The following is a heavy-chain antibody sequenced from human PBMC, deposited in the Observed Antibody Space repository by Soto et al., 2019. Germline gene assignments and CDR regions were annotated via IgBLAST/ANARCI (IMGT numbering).Heavy chain of an antibody. Sequence: SGPTLVNPTQTLTLTCTFSGFSLTTSGVGVGWIRQPPGKAPEWLALIYWNDDKRYSPSLKSRLTNTKDTSKNQVLLTMTNMDRVDTGTYYCAREYWMASYWGQGILVTVSS. CDR3: AREYWMASY. CDR2: IYWNDDK. V-gene: IGHV2-5*01. D-gene: IGHD1-1*01. CDR1: GFSLTTSGVG. J-gene: IGHJ4*02.